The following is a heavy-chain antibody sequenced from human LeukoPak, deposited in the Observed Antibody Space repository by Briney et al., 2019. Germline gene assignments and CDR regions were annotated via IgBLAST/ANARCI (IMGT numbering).Heavy chain of an antibody. CDR1: GFTFSSSA. CDR3: ARQQLVPPDYYYYGVDV. V-gene: IGHV3-23*01. J-gene: IGHJ6*02. D-gene: IGHD6-13*01. Sequence: GGSLRLSCAASGFTFSSSAMSWVRQATVKGLAWVSAISNNGGYTYYADSVKGRFTISRDNSKNTLYLQMNSLRAEDTAVYYCARQQLVPPDYYYYGVDVWGQGTTVTVSS. CDR2: ISNNGGYT.